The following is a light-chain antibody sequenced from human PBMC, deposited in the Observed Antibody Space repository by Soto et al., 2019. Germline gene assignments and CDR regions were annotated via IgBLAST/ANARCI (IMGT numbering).Light chain of an antibody. J-gene: IGLJ2*01. V-gene: IGLV2-8*01. CDR3: SSYAGSNNVI. CDR2: EVS. CDR1: SSDVGGYNY. Sequence: QSALTQPPSASGSRGQSVTMSCTGTSSDVGGYNYVSWYQQHPGKAPKLMIYEVSKRPSGVPDRFSGSKSGNTASLTVSGLQAEDEADYYCSSYAGSNNVIFGGGTKLTVL.